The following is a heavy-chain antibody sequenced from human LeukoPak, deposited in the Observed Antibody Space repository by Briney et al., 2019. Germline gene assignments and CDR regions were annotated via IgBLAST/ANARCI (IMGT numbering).Heavy chain of an antibody. D-gene: IGHD3-3*01. CDR2: IYTSGST. Sequence: SETLSLTCTVSGGSISSYYRSWIRQPAGKGLKWIGRIYTSGSTNYNPSLKSRVTMSVDTSKNQFSLKLSSVTAADTAVYYCARESQYYDFWSGYYTGDAFDIWGQGTMVTVSS. CDR3: ARESQYYDFWSGYYTGDAFDI. CDR1: GGSISSYY. J-gene: IGHJ3*02. V-gene: IGHV4-4*07.